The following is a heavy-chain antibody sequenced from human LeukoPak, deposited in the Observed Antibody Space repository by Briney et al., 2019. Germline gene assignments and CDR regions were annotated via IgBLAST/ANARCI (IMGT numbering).Heavy chain of an antibody. D-gene: IGHD6-13*01. J-gene: IGHJ4*02. CDR1: GGSFSGYY. CDR3: ASDGMKQQLDY. Sequence: SETLSLTCAVYGGSFSGYYWSWIRQPPGKGLEWIGYIYYSGSTNYNPSLKSRVTISVDTSKNQFSLKLSSVTAADTAVYYCASDGMKQQLDYWGQGTLVTVSS. CDR2: IYYSGST. V-gene: IGHV4-59*01.